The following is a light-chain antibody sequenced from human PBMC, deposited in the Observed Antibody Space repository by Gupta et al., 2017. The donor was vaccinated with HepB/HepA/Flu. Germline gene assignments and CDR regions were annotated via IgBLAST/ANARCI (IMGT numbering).Light chain of an antibody. CDR2: EFN. CDR1: SSDVWSHNL. CDR3: CSYAGPVAWV. V-gene: IGLV2-23*02. J-gene: IGLJ3*02. Sequence: QSALTQSASVSGYTGQSITISCTGTSSDVWSHNLVCWYQQHPGKAPKLIIYEFNKWPSGVATRFSGSKSGNTASLTISVLQAEDEADYYCCSYAGPVAWVFGGGTKLTVL.